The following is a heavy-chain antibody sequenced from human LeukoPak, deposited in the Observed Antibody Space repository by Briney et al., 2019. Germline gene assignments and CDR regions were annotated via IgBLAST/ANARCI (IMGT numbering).Heavy chain of an antibody. Sequence: GASVKVSCKASGYTFTSYGISWVRQAPGQGLEWMGWISAYNGNTNYAQKFQGRVTITTDESTSTAYMELSSLRSEDTAVYYCARDKLVGATIVGNWFDPWGQGTLVTVSS. J-gene: IGHJ5*02. CDR3: ARDKLVGATIVGNWFDP. V-gene: IGHV1-18*01. CDR2: ISAYNGNT. CDR1: GYTFTSYG. D-gene: IGHD1-26*01.